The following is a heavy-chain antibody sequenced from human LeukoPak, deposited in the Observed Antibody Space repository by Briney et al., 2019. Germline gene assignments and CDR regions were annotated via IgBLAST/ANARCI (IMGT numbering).Heavy chain of an antibody. CDR1: GFTFSNFW. J-gene: IGHJ4*02. CDR3: AKDLRSSGWSYRFDY. CDR2: INTDGSST. D-gene: IGHD6-19*01. Sequence: PGGALRLSCAATGFTFSNFWMHWGRQAPGKGLVWVSRINTDGSSTNYADSVKGRFTISRDNAKNTLYLQMNSLRAEDTALYYCAKDLRSSGWSYRFDYWGQGTLVTVSS. V-gene: IGHV3-74*01.